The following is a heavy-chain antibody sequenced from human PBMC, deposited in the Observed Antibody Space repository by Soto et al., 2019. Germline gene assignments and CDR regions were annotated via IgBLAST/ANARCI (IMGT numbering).Heavy chain of an antibody. J-gene: IGHJ4*02. CDR2: ISGSGGST. Sequence: GGSLRLSCAASGFTFSSYAMSWVRQAPGKGLEWVSAISGSGGSTYYADSVKGRFTISRDNSKNTLYLQMNSLRAEDTAVYYCAKDEPFPLRFGESDYWGQGTLVTGLL. CDR3: AKDEPFPLRFGESDY. V-gene: IGHV3-23*01. D-gene: IGHD3-10*01. CDR1: GFTFSSYA.